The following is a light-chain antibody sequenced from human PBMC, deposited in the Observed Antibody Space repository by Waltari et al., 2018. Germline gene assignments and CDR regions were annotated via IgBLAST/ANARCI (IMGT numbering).Light chain of an antibody. J-gene: IGLJ3*02. Sequence: QSALTQPASVSGTPGQSITISCTGTSSDIGHSNYVSWYQQHPGKAPKLMIYEVSNRPSGVSNRFSGSKSGNTASLTISGLQADDEADYYCTSYTFSSTWVFGGGTKLTVL. CDR2: EVS. CDR1: SSDIGHSNY. CDR3: TSYTFSSTWV. V-gene: IGLV2-14*01.